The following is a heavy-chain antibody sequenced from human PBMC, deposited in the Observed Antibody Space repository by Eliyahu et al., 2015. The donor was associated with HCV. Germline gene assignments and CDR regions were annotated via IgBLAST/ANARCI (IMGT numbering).Heavy chain of an antibody. CDR3: ARGRYCSNGVCHNQPYDL. CDR1: GXXFXNXH. CDR2: MGDPGDT. Sequence: EEQLVESGGGFVQPGGSLRLSCVASGXXFXNXHMHWVRQATGKGLEWVSAMGDPGDTYYQDSVKGRFTISRENAKSSLYLQMNSLRAGDTAVYYCARGRYCSNGVCHNQPYDLWGQGTLVTVSS. V-gene: IGHV3-13*01. J-gene: IGHJ5*02. D-gene: IGHD2-8*01.